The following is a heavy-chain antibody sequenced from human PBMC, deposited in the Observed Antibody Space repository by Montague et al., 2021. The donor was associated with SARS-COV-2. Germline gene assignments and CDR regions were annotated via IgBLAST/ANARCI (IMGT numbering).Heavy chain of an antibody. Sequence: SETLSLTCTVSGGSISSNYWSWIRQPPGKGLEWIGYINYSGSTNYNPSLKSRVTITVDTSKNQYYLKLSSVTAADTAVDYCARGFDYWGQGTLVTVSS. V-gene: IGHV4-59*01. CDR3: ARGFDY. J-gene: IGHJ4*02. CDR1: GGSISSNY. CDR2: INYSGST.